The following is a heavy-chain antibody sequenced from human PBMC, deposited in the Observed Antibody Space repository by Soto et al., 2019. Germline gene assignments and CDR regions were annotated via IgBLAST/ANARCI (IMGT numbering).Heavy chain of an antibody. J-gene: IGHJ6*02. CDR2: ISGSGGST. D-gene: IGHD3-22*01. V-gene: IGHV3-23*01. CDR3: ARVVARGNGMDV. Sequence: HPGGSLRLSCAASGFTFSSYAMSWVRQAPGKGLEWVSAISGSGGSTYYADSVKGRFTISRDNSKNTLYLQMNSLRAEDTAVYYCARVVARGNGMDVWGQGTTVTVSS. CDR1: GFTFSSYA.